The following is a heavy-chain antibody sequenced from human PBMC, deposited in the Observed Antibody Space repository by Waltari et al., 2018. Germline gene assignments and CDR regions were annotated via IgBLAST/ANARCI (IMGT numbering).Heavy chain of an antibody. CDR2: INSDGSAT. CDR1: GFIFSNYW. V-gene: IGHV3-74*01. J-gene: IGHJ6*02. D-gene: IGHD3-10*01. CDR3: ARMVRGLRLQYYSMDV. Sequence: EVQLVESGGGFVQPGGSLKLSCAASGFIFSNYWMHWVRQAPGKGLVWVSRINSDGSATSLADSVKGRFTISRDNANNTLYLEMSSLRAEDTAVYYCARMVRGLRLQYYSMDVWGQGTTVTVSS.